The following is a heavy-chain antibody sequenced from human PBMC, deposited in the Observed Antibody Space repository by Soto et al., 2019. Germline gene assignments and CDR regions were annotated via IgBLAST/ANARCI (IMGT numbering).Heavy chain of an antibody. D-gene: IGHD2-2*01. Sequence: QVQLQQWGAGLLKPSETLSLTCAVYGGSFSGYYLPWFRQSPEKGLECIGEVNHSGTTYYNPSLKTRVTISVHTPKNQFSLKMSSVTAADTAVYYWARGIGYCSSINCYSARRLRFDSWGHGTLVTVSS. CDR3: ARGIGYCSSINCYSARRLRFDS. V-gene: IGHV4-34*01. CDR2: VNHSGTT. CDR1: GGSFSGYY. J-gene: IGHJ4*01.